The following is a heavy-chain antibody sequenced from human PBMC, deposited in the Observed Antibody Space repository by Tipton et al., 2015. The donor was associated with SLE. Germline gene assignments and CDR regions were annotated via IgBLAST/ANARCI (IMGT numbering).Heavy chain of an antibody. CDR3: AKDIRPDSLYEIDY. D-gene: IGHD5/OR15-5a*01. CDR2: ISYDGSNK. V-gene: IGHV3-30*04. Sequence: SLRLSCAASGFTFSSYAMHWVRPAPGKGLAWVAVISYDGSNKYYADSVKGRFTISRDNSMNTLYLQMNNLRVEDTAVYYCAKDIRPDSLYEIDYWGRGTLVTVSS. CDR1: GFTFSSYA. J-gene: IGHJ4*02.